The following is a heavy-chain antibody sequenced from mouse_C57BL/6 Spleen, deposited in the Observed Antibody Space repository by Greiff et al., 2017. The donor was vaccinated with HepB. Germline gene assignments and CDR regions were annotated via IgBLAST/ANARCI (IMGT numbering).Heavy chain of an antibody. D-gene: IGHD2-5*01. Sequence: EVQLQQSGPELVKPGASVKISCKASGYTFTDYYMNWVKQSHGKSLEWIGDINPNNGGTSYNQKFKGKATLTVDKSSSTAYMELRSLTSEDSAVYYCARGGYYSNYGVAYWGQGTLVTVSA. J-gene: IGHJ3*01. CDR3: ARGGYYSNYGVAY. V-gene: IGHV1-26*01. CDR2: INPNNGGT. CDR1: GYTFTDYY.